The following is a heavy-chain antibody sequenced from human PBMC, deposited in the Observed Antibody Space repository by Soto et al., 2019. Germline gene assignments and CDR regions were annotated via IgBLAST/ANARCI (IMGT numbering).Heavy chain of an antibody. CDR2: INPSGRT. CDR1: GGSFSGYY. CDR3: ARDMYDYIWGSYRPLDY. D-gene: IGHD3-16*02. J-gene: IGHJ4*02. V-gene: IGHV4-34*01. Sequence: SETLSLTCAVYGGSFSGYYWSWIRQPPGKGLEWIGEINPSGRTNYNPSLKSRVTISVDKSKNQFSLKLSSVTAADTAVYYCARDMYDYIWGSYRPLDYWGQGTLVTVSS.